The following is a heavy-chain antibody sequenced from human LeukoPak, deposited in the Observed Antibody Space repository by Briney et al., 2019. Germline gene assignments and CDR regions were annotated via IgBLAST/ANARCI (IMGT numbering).Heavy chain of an antibody. D-gene: IGHD4-11*01. V-gene: IGHV3-23*01. J-gene: IGHJ4*02. CDR2: IGAGGTFT. CDR3: AKGLDYTTYGYYFDY. CDR1: GFTFSSYA. Sequence: GGSLILSCTASGFTFSSYAMNWVRQAPGKGLEWVSGIGAGGTFTYYADSVKGRFTISRDNSRNTLYLQMNSLRADDTAVYYCAKGLDYTTYGYYFDYWGQGTLVTVSS.